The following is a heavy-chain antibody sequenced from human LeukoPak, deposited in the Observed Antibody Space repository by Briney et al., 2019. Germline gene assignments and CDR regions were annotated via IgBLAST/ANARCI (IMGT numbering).Heavy chain of an antibody. J-gene: IGHJ1*01. CDR1: GFTFSSYS. Sequence: GGSLRLSCAASGFTFSSYSMNWVRQAPGKGLEWVSSISSSSSYIYYADSVKGRFTISRDNAKNSLYLQMNSLRAEDTAVYYCARGLEDYYDKYFQHWGQGTLVTVSS. CDR2: ISSSSSYI. CDR3: ARGLEDYYDKYFQH. V-gene: IGHV3-21*01. D-gene: IGHD3-22*01.